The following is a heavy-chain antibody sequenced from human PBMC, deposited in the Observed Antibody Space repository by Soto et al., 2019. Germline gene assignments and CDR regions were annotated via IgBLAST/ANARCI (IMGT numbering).Heavy chain of an antibody. CDR1: GFTFSSYG. Sequence: GGSLRLSCAASGFTFSSYGMHWVRQAPGKGLEWVAVISYDGNNKYYADPVKGRFTISRDNSKNTLYLQMNSLRAEDTAVYYCAKSVYNWNDGFFDYWGQGTLVTVSS. CDR2: ISYDGNNK. CDR3: AKSVYNWNDGFFDY. D-gene: IGHD1-1*01. J-gene: IGHJ4*02. V-gene: IGHV3-30*18.